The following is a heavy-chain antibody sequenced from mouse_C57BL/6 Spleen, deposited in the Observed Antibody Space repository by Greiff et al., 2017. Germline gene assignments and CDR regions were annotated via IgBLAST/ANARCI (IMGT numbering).Heavy chain of an antibody. D-gene: IGHD6-1*01. V-gene: IGHV5-6*01. CDR1: GFTFSSYG. Sequence: EVKLVESGGDLVKPGGSLKLSCAASGFTFSSYGMSWVRQTPDKRLEWVATISSGGSYTYYPDSVKGRFTISRDNAKNTLYLQMSSLKSEDTAMYYCARPLPHYYAMDYWGQGTSVTVSS. CDR3: ARPLPHYYAMDY. J-gene: IGHJ4*01. CDR2: ISSGGSYT.